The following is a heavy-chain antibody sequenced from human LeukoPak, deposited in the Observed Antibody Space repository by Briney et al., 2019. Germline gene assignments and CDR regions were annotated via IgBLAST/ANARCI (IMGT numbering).Heavy chain of an antibody. CDR1: GFTFSSYG. Sequence: PGRSLRLSCAASGFTFSSYGMHWVRQAPGKGLEWVAVIWYDGSNKYYADSVKGRFTISRDNAKNSLYLQMNSLRAEDTAVYYCARGPGQDSGYDTGDYWGQGTLVTVSS. CDR2: IWYDGSNK. CDR3: ARGPGQDSGYDTGDY. V-gene: IGHV3-33*01. J-gene: IGHJ4*02. D-gene: IGHD5-12*01.